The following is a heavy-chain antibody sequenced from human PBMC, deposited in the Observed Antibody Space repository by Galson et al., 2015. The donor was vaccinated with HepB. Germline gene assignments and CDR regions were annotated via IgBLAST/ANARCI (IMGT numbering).Heavy chain of an antibody. J-gene: IGHJ4*02. CDR1: GFTFSNYA. CDR3: ARGSGWLQLTEY. Sequence: SLRLSCAASGFTFSNYAMSWVRQAPGKGPEWVSAIRGSADNIYDEDSAKGQFTTSRENSKNTMYLQMNSIRVEDKAVYYCARGSGWLQLTEYWGQGTLVTVSS. V-gene: IGHV3-23*01. CDR2: IRGSADNI. D-gene: IGHD5-24*01.